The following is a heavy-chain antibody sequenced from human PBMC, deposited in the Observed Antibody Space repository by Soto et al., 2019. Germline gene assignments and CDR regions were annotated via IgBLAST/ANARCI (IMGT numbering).Heavy chain of an antibody. V-gene: IGHV4-34*01. J-gene: IGHJ6*02. CDR3: ARGQKGGSPSYYYYYGMDV. D-gene: IGHD2-15*01. CDR2: INHSGST. Sequence: SETLSLTCAVYGGSFSGYYWSWIRQPPGKGLEWIGEINHSGSTNYNPSLKSRVTISVDTSKNQFSLKLSSVTAADTAVYYCARGQKGGSPSYYYYYGMDVWGQGTTVTVSS. CDR1: GGSFSGYY.